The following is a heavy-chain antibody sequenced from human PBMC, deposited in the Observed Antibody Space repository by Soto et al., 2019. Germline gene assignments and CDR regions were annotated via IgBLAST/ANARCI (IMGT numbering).Heavy chain of an antibody. J-gene: IGHJ3*02. D-gene: IGHD3-22*01. CDR1: GYSFSFYW. CDR3: ATAYVYDFENSNYYRDAFDI. CDR2: MYPDDSDI. V-gene: IGHV5-51*01. Sequence: PGESLKISCKASGYSFSFYWIGWVRQMPGKGLEWMAIMYPDDSDIRYSPSFEAHVTISADKSTSTAFLQWSSLKASDTPMYYCATAYVYDFENSNYYRDAFDIWGQGTLVTVS.